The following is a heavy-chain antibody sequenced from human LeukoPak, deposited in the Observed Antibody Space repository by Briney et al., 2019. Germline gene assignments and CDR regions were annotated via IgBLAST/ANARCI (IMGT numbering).Heavy chain of an antibody. Sequence: ASVKVSCKASGYTFISYDINWVRQATGQGLEWMGWMNPNSGNTGYAQKFQGRVTITRNTSISTAYMELSSLRSEDTAVYYCARDSFMVRDPVYYYYYYYMDVWGKGTTVTISS. V-gene: IGHV1-8*03. J-gene: IGHJ6*03. D-gene: IGHD3-10*01. CDR2: MNPNSGNT. CDR1: GYTFISYD. CDR3: ARDSFMVRDPVYYYYYYYMDV.